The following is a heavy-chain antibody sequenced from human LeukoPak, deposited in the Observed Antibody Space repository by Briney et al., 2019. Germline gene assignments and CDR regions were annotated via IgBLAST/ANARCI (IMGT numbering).Heavy chain of an antibody. CDR1: GGSISDLN. CDR3: ARGILKGELLFN. CDR2: IDYSGST. Sequence: SGTLSLTCTVSGGSISDLNWNWIRQPPGNGLEWIGYIDYSGSTNYSASLKGRVTISIDTSKNQFSLKMSTVTAADTAVYYCARGILKGELLFNWGQGTLVAVSS. J-gene: IGHJ4*02. V-gene: IGHV4-59*01. D-gene: IGHD1-7*01.